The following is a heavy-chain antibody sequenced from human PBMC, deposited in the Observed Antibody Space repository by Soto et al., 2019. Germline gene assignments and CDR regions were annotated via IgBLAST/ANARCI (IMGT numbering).Heavy chain of an antibody. CDR1: GFTFSSYA. D-gene: IGHD3-3*01. CDR2: ISGSGGST. V-gene: IGHV3-23*01. Sequence: GGSLRLSCAASGFTFSSYAMSWVRQAPGKGLEWVSAISGSGGSTYYADPVKGRFTISRDNSKNTLHLQMNSLRAEDTAVYYCAKRDDFWSGYFLDYYYGMDVWGQGTTVTVSS. CDR3: AKRDDFWSGYFLDYYYGMDV. J-gene: IGHJ6*02.